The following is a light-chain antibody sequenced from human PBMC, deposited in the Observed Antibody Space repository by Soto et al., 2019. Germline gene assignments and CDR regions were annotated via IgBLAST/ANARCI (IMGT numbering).Light chain of an antibody. CDR3: QSYDSSLSDARV. CDR2: GNI. Sequence: QSVLTQPPSVSGAPGQRVTISCTGSSSNIGAGYDVHWYQQLPGTAPKLLIYGNINRPSGVPDRFSGSKSGTSASLAITGLQAEDEADYFCQSYDSSLSDARVFGGGTQLTVL. V-gene: IGLV1-40*01. J-gene: IGLJ7*01. CDR1: SSNIGAGYD.